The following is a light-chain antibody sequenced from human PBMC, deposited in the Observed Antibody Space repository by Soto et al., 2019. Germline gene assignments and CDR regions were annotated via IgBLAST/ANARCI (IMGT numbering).Light chain of an antibody. CDR1: QSVPNNY. CDR3: QQYGSSTT. V-gene: IGKV3-20*01. J-gene: IGKJ1*01. CDR2: GAS. Sequence: EIVLTHSPGTLSLSPGERATLSCRASQSVPNNYLAWYQQKSGQAPRPLMFGASFRAAGVPDRFSGSGSGTDFTLTISRLEPEDFAVYHCQQYGSSTTFGQGTKVDIK.